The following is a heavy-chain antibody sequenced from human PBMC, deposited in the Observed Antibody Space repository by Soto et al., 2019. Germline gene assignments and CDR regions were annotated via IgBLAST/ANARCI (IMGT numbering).Heavy chain of an antibody. V-gene: IGHV3-30*18. J-gene: IGHJ4*02. CDR1: GFTFSDHG. CDR3: AKDAGGASSWPYYFDD. CDR2: ISYDGSKR. Sequence: SRGSLRLSCTASGFTFSDHGMHWVRQAPSKGLEWVSLISYDGSKRWYVDSVKGRFTISRDSPKNTLYLQMDSMTTEDTAVYYCAKDAGGASSWPYYFDDWGQGTQVTVSS. D-gene: IGHD6-13*01.